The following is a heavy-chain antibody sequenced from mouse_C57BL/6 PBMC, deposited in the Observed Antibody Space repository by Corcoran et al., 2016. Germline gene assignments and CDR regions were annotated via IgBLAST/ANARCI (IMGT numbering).Heavy chain of an antibody. CDR1: GYTFTDYY. CDR2: INPNNGGT. Sequence: EVQLQQSGPELVKPGASVKISCKASGYTFTDYYMNWVKQSHGKSLEWIGDINPNNGGTSYKQKFKGTAKLTVDKSSSTAYMELRSRTSDVSAFDYCARGGGYFDYWGQGTTLTVSS. CDR3: ARGGGYFDY. J-gene: IGHJ2*01. D-gene: IGHD1-1*02. V-gene: IGHV1-26*01.